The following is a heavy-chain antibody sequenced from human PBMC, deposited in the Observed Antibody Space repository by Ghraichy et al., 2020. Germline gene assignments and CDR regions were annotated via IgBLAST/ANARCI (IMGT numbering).Heavy chain of an antibody. CDR2: IKSDRSDS. CDR3: ARDPYGDYKYGGSDY. V-gene: IGHV3-7*01. Sequence: GGSLRLSCAASGFTFSRHWMSWVRQAPGKGLEWVASIKSDRSDSFYLDSVKGRFTISRENAENSVSLEMTSLRGEDTAVYYCARDPYGDYKYGGSDYWGRGTLVSVSS. CDR1: GFTFSRHW. D-gene: IGHD4-17*01. J-gene: IGHJ4*02.